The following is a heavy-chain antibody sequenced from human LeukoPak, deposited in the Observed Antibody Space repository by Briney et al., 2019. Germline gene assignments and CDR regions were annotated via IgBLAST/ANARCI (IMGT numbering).Heavy chain of an antibody. V-gene: IGHV3-9*01. CDR1: GFTFDDYA. CDR2: ISWNSGSI. CDR3: AKYTYYDILTGEFDY. Sequence: GGSLRLSCAASGFTFDDYAMHWVRQALGKGLEWVSGISWNSGSIGYADSVKGRFTISRDNAKNSLYLQMNSLRAEDTALYYCAKYTYYDILTGEFDYWGQGTLVTVSS. J-gene: IGHJ4*02. D-gene: IGHD3-9*01.